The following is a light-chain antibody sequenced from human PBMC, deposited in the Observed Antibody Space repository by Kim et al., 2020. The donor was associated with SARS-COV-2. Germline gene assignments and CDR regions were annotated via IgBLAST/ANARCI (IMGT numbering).Light chain of an antibody. V-gene: IGKV3-20*01. CDR2: AAT. CDR1: QRLTSNH. CDR3: QQYGSSPLIT. Sequence: PGERATRACRASQRLTSNHLAWYQHKPGQGPRLLIYAATSRATGVPDRFSGSGSGTDFTLTITRLEPEDFAVYYCQQYGSSPLITFGQGTRLEIK. J-gene: IGKJ5*01.